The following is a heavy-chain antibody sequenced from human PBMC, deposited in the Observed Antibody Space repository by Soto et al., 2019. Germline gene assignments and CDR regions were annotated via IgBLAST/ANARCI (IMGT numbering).Heavy chain of an antibody. CDR1: GFTFSSYA. CDR3: AGVYYGDDSLNSC. CDR2: TSYDGSNK. V-gene: IGHV3-30-3*01. Sequence: PGGSLRLSCAASGFTFSSYALSWVRQAPGKGLEWVAATSYDGSNKYYADSVKGRFTISRDNSKNTLDLQMNSLRADDTAVYYCAGVYYGDDSLNSCWGQGTLVTVFS. J-gene: IGHJ4*02. D-gene: IGHD2-8*01.